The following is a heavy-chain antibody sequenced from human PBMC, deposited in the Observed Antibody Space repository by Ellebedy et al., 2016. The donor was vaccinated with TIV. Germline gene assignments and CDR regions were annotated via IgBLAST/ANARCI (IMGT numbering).Heavy chain of an antibody. D-gene: IGHD4-17*01. Sequence: GGSLRLXXAASGFTFSSYGMHWVRQAPGKGLEWVAVIWYDGSNKYYADSVKGRFTISRDNSKNTLYLQMNSLRAEDTAVYYCARHYGDYGKDRWGQGTLVTVSS. CDR3: ARHYGDYGKDR. V-gene: IGHV3-33*01. CDR2: IWYDGSNK. CDR1: GFTFSSYG. J-gene: IGHJ5*02.